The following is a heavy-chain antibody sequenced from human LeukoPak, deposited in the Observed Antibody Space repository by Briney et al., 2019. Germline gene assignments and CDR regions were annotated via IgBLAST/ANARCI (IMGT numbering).Heavy chain of an antibody. J-gene: IGHJ4*02. D-gene: IGHD3-22*01. V-gene: IGHV3-30*18. Sequence: PGGSLRLSCAASGFTFSSYGMHWVRQAPGKGLEWVAVISYDGSNKYYADSVKGRFTISRDNSKNTLYLQMNSLRAEDTAVYYCAKDLGNYYDSSGYYSYYFDYWGQRTLVTVSS. CDR1: GFTFSSYG. CDR2: ISYDGSNK. CDR3: AKDLGNYYDSSGYYSYYFDY.